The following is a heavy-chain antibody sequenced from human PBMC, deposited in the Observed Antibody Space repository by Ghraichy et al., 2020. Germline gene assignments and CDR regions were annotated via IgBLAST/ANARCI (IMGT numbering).Heavy chain of an antibody. D-gene: IGHD1-26*01. CDR1: GFTFSRYD. Sequence: GGSLRLSCAASGFTFSRYDMHWVRQAPGKGLEGVAVILTDGSEEYYADSMKGRFTISRDNSKDTLYLQMTSLRADDTAVYYCARKVESGSYRRDWLDPWGQGSLVTVSS. V-gene: IGHV3-30*03. CDR3: ARKVESGSYRRDWLDP. CDR2: ILTDGSEE. J-gene: IGHJ5*02.